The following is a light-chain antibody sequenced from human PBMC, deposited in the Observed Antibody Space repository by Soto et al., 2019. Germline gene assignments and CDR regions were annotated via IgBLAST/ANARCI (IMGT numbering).Light chain of an antibody. CDR1: QNLLYSTYKKYN. Sequence: DIVLTQSPDSLAVSLGERATITCRSSQNLLYSTYKKYNLAWYQQRPGQPPRLLIYWASIRESGVPDRFSGSGSGTDFTLSISSLQAEDVAVYYCQQYHSNPRTFGGGTRVEIK. CDR3: QQYHSNPRT. J-gene: IGKJ4*01. V-gene: IGKV4-1*01. CDR2: WAS.